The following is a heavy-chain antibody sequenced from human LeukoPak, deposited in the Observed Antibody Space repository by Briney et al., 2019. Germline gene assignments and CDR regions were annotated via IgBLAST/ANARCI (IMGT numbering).Heavy chain of an antibody. D-gene: IGHD4-11*01. CDR1: GGSISSSNYY. Sequence: SETLSLTCTVSGGSISSSNYYWGWIRQPPGKGLEWIGSIYYSGSAFYNPSLKSRVTISVDTSKNQFSLKLSSVTAADTAVYYCARGSSNYGYYYYMDVWGKGTTVTVSS. V-gene: IGHV4-39*07. CDR2: IYYSGSA. J-gene: IGHJ6*03. CDR3: ARGSSNYGYYYYMDV.